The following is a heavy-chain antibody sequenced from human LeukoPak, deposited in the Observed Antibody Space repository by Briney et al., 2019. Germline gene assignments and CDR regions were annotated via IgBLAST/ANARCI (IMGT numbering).Heavy chain of an antibody. D-gene: IGHD3-3*01. CDR2: MNPNSGNT. V-gene: IGHV1-8*01. J-gene: IGHJ4*02. CDR1: GYTLTSYD. CDR3: ARARNGGFWSGYRYYFDY. Sequence: ASVKVSCKASGYTLTSYDINWVRQATGQGLEWMGWMNPNSGNTGYAQKFQGRVTMTRNTSISTAYMELSSLRSEDTAVYYCARARNGGFWSGYRYYFDYWGQATLVTVSS.